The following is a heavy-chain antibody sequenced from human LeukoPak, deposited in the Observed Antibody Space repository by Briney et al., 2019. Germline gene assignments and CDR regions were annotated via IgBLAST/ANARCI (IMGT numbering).Heavy chain of an antibody. CDR1: GYSISSGYY. CDR2: IYHSGST. J-gene: IGHJ4*02. CDR3: AREWLLGPFDY. Sequence: SETLSLTCTVSGYSISSGYYWGWIRQPPGKGLGWIGSIYHSGSTYYNPSLKSRVTISVDTSKNQFSLKLSSVTAADTAVYYCAREWLLGPFDYWGQGTLVTVSS. D-gene: IGHD3-22*01. V-gene: IGHV4-38-2*02.